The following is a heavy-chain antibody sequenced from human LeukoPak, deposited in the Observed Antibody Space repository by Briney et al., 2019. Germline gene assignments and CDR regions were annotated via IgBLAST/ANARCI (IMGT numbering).Heavy chain of an antibody. J-gene: IGHJ6*03. CDR3: AYSGYSYGYRANSEYYYMDV. Sequence: ASVKVSCKVSGYTLTELSMHWVRQAPGKGLEWMGGFDPEDGETIYAQKFQGRVTMTEDTSTDTAYMELSSLRSEDTAVYYCAYSGYSYGYRANSEYYYMDVWGKGTTVTVSS. D-gene: IGHD5-18*01. V-gene: IGHV1-24*01. CDR1: GYTLTELS. CDR2: FDPEDGET.